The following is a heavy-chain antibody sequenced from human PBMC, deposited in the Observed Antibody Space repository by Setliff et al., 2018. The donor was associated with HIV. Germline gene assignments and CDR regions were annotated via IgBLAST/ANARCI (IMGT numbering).Heavy chain of an antibody. Sequence: SGPTLVNPTPTPTLTCTFSGFSLTTSGMCVTWIRQPPGRALEWLARIDWADDKYYSTFLKTRLTISRDTSKNQVVLTMTNVDPVDTATYYCAQLLLPLGAYNYETWGQGMLVTVSS. V-gene: IGHV2-70*11. J-gene: IGHJ5*02. CDR2: IDWADDK. CDR1: GFSLTTSGMC. D-gene: IGHD1-1*01. CDR3: AQLLLPLGAYNYET.